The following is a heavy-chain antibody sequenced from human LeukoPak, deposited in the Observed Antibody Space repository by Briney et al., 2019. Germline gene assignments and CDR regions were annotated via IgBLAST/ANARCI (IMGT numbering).Heavy chain of an antibody. Sequence: GGSLRLSCAASGFTFSSYSMNWVRQAPGKGLEWVSSISSSSSYIYYADSVKGRFTISRDNAKNSLYLQMNSLRAEDTAVYYCARDRRGVVASLYYYGMDVWGQGTTVTVSS. D-gene: IGHD3-3*01. J-gene: IGHJ6*02. CDR2: ISSSSSYI. CDR3: ARDRRGVVASLYYYGMDV. V-gene: IGHV3-21*01. CDR1: GFTFSSYS.